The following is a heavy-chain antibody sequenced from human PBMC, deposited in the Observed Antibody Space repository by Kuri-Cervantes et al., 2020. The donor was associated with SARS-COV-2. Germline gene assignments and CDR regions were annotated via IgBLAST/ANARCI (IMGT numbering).Heavy chain of an antibody. CDR3: ASQVDTAMAFDY. Sequence: GSLRLSCTVSGGSISSSSYYWGWIRQPPGKGLEWIGSIYYSGSTYYNPSLKSRVTISVDASKNQFSLKLSSVTAADTAVYYCASQVDTAMAFDYWGQGTLVTVSS. V-gene: IGHV4-39*01. CDR2: IYYSGST. CDR1: GGSISSSSYY. D-gene: IGHD5-18*01. J-gene: IGHJ4*02.